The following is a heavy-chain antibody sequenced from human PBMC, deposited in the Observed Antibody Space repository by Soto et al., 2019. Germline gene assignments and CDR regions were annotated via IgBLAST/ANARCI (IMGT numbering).Heavy chain of an antibody. CDR3: AHKGPEDWPLDY. V-gene: IGHV2-5*02. CDR2: IYWDDSK. D-gene: IGHD3-9*01. J-gene: IGHJ4*02. CDR1: GFSLSTSGVG. Sequence: QITLKESGPTLVRPTQTLTLTCAFSGFSLSTSGVGVGWIRQHPGKALEWLAVIYWDDSKHYSPSLRSRLTITKDTSNNQVVLTMTNMDPIDTGTYYCAHKGPEDWPLDYWGQGTLVTVSS.